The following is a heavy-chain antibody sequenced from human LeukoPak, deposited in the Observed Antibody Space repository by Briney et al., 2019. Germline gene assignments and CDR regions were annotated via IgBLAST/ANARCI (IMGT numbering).Heavy chain of an antibody. J-gene: IGHJ4*02. CDR1: GFTFSSHE. D-gene: IGHD1-1*01. CDR2: ISGSSIDI. Sequence: GGSLRLSCAASGFTFSSHEMNWVRQAPGKGLEWVSYISGSSIDIHYSDSVKGRFTISRDNAKNTLYLQMNSLRAGDTAVYYCARNWRLDYWGQGTLVTVSS. V-gene: IGHV3-48*03. CDR3: ARNWRLDY.